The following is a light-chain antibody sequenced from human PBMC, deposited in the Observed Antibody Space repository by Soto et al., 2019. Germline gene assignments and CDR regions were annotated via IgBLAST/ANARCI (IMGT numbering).Light chain of an antibody. Sequence: EIVLTQCLATLSLSPGERATLSCRASQSVSSYLAWYQQKPGQAPRLLIYDASNRATGIPARFSGSGSGTNFTLPISSLEPEDFAVYYCQKRSNWPLTFGGGTKVDIK. V-gene: IGKV3-11*01. J-gene: IGKJ4*01. CDR3: QKRSNWPLT. CDR1: QSVSSY. CDR2: DAS.